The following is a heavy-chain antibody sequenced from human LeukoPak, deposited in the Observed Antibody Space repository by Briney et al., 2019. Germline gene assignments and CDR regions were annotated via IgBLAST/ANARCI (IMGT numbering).Heavy chain of an antibody. D-gene: IGHD6-13*01. CDR2: IYPGDSDT. CDR1: GYNFATYW. J-gene: IGHJ4*02. CDR3: ARFPTDSSTLFDY. V-gene: IGHV5-51*01. Sequence: GESLKISCKVAGYNFATYWIGWVRQMSGKGLEWMEIIYPGDSDTRYSPSFQGQVTTSADKSVTTAYLQWSSLTASDTAMYYCARFPTDSSTLFDYWGQGTLVTVSS.